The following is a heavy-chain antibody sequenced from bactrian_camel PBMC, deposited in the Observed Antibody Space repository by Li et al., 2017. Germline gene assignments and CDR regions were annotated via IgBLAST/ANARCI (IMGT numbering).Heavy chain of an antibody. Sequence: VQLVESGGGSVKAGGSLRLSCAASGSTDSVKCMAWFRQTPDGGRQKVATTYTRGPITEYADFVKGRSYISHFPNNTVYLQMDALKPEDTAMYYCSADRMACLRPSVQLAAYNFWGQGTQV. CDR2: TYTRGPIT. CDR3: SADRMACLRPSVQLAAYNF. CDR1: GSTDSVKC. V-gene: IGHV3S40*01. J-gene: IGHJ4*01.